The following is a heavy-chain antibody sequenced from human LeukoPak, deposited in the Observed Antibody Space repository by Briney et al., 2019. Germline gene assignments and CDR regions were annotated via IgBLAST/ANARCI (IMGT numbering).Heavy chain of an antibody. V-gene: IGHV4-39*07. Sequence: SETLSLTCTVSGGSISSSSYYWGWIRQPPAKGLEWIGSIYYSGSTYYNPSLKSRVTISVDTSKNQFSLKLSSVTAADTAVYYCAYSGSYYRGWFDPWGQGTLVTVSS. CDR1: GGSISSSSYY. CDR2: IYYSGST. D-gene: IGHD1-26*01. J-gene: IGHJ5*02. CDR3: AYSGSYYRGWFDP.